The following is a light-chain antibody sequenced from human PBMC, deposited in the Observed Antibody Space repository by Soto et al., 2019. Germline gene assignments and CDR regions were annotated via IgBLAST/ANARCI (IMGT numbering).Light chain of an antibody. CDR1: SSNIGAGYD. J-gene: IGLJ2*01. CDR3: QSYDSSLEVV. Sequence: QSVLTQPPSVSGAPGQRVTISCTGSSSNIGAGYDVHWYQQLPGTAPKLLIYGNSNRPSGVPDRFSGSKSGTSASLAITGLQAEDEADYYRQSYDSSLEVVFGGGTKLTVL. V-gene: IGLV1-40*01. CDR2: GNS.